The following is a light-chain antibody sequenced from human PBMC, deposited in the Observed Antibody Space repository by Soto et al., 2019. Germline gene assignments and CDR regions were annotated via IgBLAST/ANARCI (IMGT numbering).Light chain of an antibody. Sequence: KQSPATLSLSPGERATLSCRSSQSVSSSYLAWYKQKPGKAPKLLIYKASSLESGVPSRFSGSGSGTEFTLTISSLQPDDFATYYCQQFNSYPITFGQGTLLEIK. J-gene: IGKJ5*01. CDR2: KAS. V-gene: IGKV1-5*03. CDR3: QQFNSYPIT. CDR1: QSVSSS.